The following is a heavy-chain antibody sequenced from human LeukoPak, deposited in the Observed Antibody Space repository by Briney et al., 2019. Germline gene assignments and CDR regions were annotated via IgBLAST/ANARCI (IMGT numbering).Heavy chain of an antibody. Sequence: PGRSLRLSCAASGFTFSSYGMHWVLQAPGKGLEWVAVISYDGSNKYYADSVKGRFTISRDNSKNTLYLQMNSLRAEDTAVYYCARVHYGDYVSSLDYWGQGTLVTVSS. J-gene: IGHJ4*02. CDR1: GFTFSSYG. V-gene: IGHV3-30*03. CDR3: ARVHYGDYVSSLDY. D-gene: IGHD4-17*01. CDR2: ISYDGSNK.